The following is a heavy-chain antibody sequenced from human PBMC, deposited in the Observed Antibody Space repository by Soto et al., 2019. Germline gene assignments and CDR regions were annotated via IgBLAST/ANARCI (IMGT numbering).Heavy chain of an antibody. D-gene: IGHD2-2*01. CDR3: TTSNPPVYCSSTSCYYYGMDV. J-gene: IGHJ6*02. Sequence: EVQLVESGGGLVKPGGSLRLSCAASGFTFSNAWMNWVRQAPGKGLEWVGRIKSKTDGGTTDYAAPVKGRFTISRDESKNTLYLQMDSLKTADTAVYYCTTSNPPVYCSSTSCYYYGMDVWGQGTTVTVSS. V-gene: IGHV3-15*07. CDR2: IKSKTDGGTT. CDR1: GFTFSNAW.